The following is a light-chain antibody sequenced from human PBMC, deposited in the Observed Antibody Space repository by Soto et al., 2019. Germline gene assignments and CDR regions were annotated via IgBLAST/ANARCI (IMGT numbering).Light chain of an antibody. V-gene: IGKV3-15*01. CDR2: GAS. J-gene: IGKJ1*01. CDR3: QQYDKWPRT. Sequence: EIVRTQSPCTLSVSPGERFTLSCMASQSVSSSLVWYQQKPGQAPRLLIYGASTRAAGIPARFSGSGSGTEFTLTISSLQSEDFAVYYCQQYDKWPRTFGQGTKVDIK. CDR1: QSVSSS.